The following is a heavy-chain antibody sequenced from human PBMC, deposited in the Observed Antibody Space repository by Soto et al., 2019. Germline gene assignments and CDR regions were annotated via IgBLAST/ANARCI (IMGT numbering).Heavy chain of an antibody. CDR1: GGSISSGGYY. Sequence: PSETLSLTCTVSGGSISSGGYYWSWIRQHPGKGLEWIGYIYYSGSTYYNPSLKSRVTISVDTSKNQFSLKLSSVTAADTAVYYCARDRGPIVGATGYYYYGMDVWGQGTTVTV. CDR3: ARDRGPIVGATGYYYYGMDV. CDR2: IYYSGST. D-gene: IGHD1-26*01. J-gene: IGHJ6*02. V-gene: IGHV4-31*03.